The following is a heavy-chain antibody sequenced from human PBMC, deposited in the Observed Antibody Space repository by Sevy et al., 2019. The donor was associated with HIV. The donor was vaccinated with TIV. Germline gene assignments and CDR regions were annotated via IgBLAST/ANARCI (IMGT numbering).Heavy chain of an antibody. CDR1: GFNFRTYS. Sequence: GGSLRLSCAASGFNFRTYSMNWVRQAPGKGLEWLSSISDDSRYIYYSDSVKGRFTISRANAKNLLFLQMNNLRVEDTAIYYCPRDFTIFGVVSGIDYWGQGNLVTVSS. CDR3: PRDFTIFGVVSGIDY. CDR2: ISDDSRYI. V-gene: IGHV3-21*04. J-gene: IGHJ4*01. D-gene: IGHD3-3*01.